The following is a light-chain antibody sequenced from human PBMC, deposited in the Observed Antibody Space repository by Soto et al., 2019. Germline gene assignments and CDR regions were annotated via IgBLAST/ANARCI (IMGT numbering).Light chain of an antibody. CDR1: SDNY. J-gene: IGLJ1*01. CDR2: GVT. Sequence: QYALTQPASVSGSPGQSITISCTGTSDNYVSWYQQHPGKVPKLMIYGVTNRPSGVSDRFSGSKSGNTASLTISGLQTEDEADYYCSSYTNSRTLLFGAGTKLTVL. V-gene: IGLV2-14*01. CDR3: SSYTNSRTLL.